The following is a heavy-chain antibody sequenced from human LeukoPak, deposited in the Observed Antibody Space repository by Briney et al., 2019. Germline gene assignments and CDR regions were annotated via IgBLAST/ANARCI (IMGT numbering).Heavy chain of an antibody. CDR1: GFTFSSYT. CDR2: ISSYGGST. Sequence: PGGSQRLSCEASGFTFSSYTIHWVRQAPGKGLEYVSTISSYGGSTYYANSVKGRFTISRDNSKNMVYLQMGSLRVEDMAVYYCAREGTVIPFDYWGQGTLVTVSS. V-gene: IGHV3-64*01. D-gene: IGHD3-16*02. J-gene: IGHJ4*02. CDR3: AREGTVIPFDY.